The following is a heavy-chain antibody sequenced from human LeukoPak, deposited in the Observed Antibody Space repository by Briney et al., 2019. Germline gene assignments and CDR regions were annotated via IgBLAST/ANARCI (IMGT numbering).Heavy chain of an antibody. CDR2: IKQDGSGK. J-gene: IGHJ4*02. Sequence: GSLRLSCAASGFTFSSYWMSWVRQAPGKGLEWVANIKQDGSGKYYVDSVKGRFTISRDNAKNSLYLQMNSLRAEDTAVYYCARLRKGYFTNGLCYYTFFDYWGQGTLVTVSS. CDR1: GFTFSSYW. D-gene: IGHD2-8*01. V-gene: IGHV3-7*01. CDR3: ARLRKGYFTNGLCYYTFFDY.